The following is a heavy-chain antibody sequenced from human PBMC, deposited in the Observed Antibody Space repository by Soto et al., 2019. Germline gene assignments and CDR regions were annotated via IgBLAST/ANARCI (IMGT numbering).Heavy chain of an antibody. CDR1: RSSFDEYA. J-gene: IGHJ6*02. Sequence: GGSLRLFCAAYRSSFDEYAMTWALQAPDEGLGWVAGVGTAGYTTYYADSVRGRFTISRDNTKNTLYLQMKSRRAEDRDVYYCVRVPPATRHGIDVWGQGTTVTVSS. CDR2: VGTAGYTT. V-gene: IGHV3-23*01. CDR3: VRVPPATRHGIDV.